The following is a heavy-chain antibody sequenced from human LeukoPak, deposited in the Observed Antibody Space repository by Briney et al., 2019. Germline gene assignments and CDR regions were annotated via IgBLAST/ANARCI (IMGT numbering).Heavy chain of an antibody. D-gene: IGHD7-27*01. CDR3: TRDRGSSTLGDY. CDR2: IRSKAFGETA. CDR1: GFTFGDYA. Sequence: GGSLRLSCTVSGFTFGDYAINWVRQAPGKGLEWVGFIRSKAFGETAEYAASVKGRFTISRDDSKSIAYLQMNSLKTEDTAVYYCTRDRGSSTLGDYWGQGTLVAVSS. V-gene: IGHV3-49*04. J-gene: IGHJ4*02.